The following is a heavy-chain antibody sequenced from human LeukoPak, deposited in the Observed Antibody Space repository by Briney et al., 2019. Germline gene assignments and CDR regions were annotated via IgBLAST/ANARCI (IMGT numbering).Heavy chain of an antibody. V-gene: IGHV4-61*01. CDR3: AYSSSSVGGDY. J-gene: IGHJ4*02. CDR1: GDSVSSGSYY. CDR2: IYYSGST. Sequence: PSETLSLTCTVSGDSVSSGSYYWSWIRQPPGKGLEWIGYIYYSGSTNYNPSLKSRVTISVDTSKNQFSLKLSSVTAADTAVYYCAYSSSSVGGDYWGQGTLVTVSS. D-gene: IGHD6-6*01.